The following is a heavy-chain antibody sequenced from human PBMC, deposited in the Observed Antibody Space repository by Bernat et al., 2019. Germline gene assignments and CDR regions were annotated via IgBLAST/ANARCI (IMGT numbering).Heavy chain of an antibody. V-gene: IGHV3-48*02. J-gene: IGHJ3*02. CDR2: ISSSSSTM. CDR1: GFTFSSYS. D-gene: IGHD3-22*01. Sequence: EVQVVESGGGLAQPGGSLRLSCAASGFTFSSYSMNWVRQAPGKGLEWVSYISSSSSTMYYVDSVKGRFTISRDNAKNSLYLQMNSLRDEDTALYCCARSTNYDSSGFYGIDAFDIWGQGTMVTVSS. CDR3: ARSTNYDSSGFYGIDAFDI.